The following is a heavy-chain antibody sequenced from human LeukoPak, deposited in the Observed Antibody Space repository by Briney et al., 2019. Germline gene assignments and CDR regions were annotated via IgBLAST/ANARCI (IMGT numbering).Heavy chain of an antibody. D-gene: IGHD3-10*02. V-gene: IGHV1-18*01. J-gene: IGHJ3*02. CDR2: ISAYNGNT. CDR3: ARDRYYYVWGSPPLYSDAFDI. Sequence: ASVKVSCKASGYTFTSYGISWVRQAPGQGLEWMGWISAYNGNTNYAQKLQGRVTMTTDTSTSTAYMELRSLRSDDTAGYYCARDRYYYVWGSPPLYSDAFDIWGQGTMVTVSS. CDR1: GYTFTSYG.